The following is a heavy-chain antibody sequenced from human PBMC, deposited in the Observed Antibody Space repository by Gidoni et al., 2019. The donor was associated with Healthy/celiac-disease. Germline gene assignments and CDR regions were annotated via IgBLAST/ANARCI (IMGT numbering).Heavy chain of an antibody. Sequence: QVQLQQCGAGLLKPSETLSLTFAVYGGSFSGYYLRWLRQPPGKGLEWIGEINNSGSPNYNPSLKRRVTISVDTSKNQFSLKLSSVTAADTAVYYCARRLGLVSRWFDPWGQGTLVTVSS. CDR3: ARRLGLVSRWFDP. CDR1: GGSFSGYY. J-gene: IGHJ5*02. V-gene: IGHV4-34*01. CDR2: INNSGSP. D-gene: IGHD3-9*01.